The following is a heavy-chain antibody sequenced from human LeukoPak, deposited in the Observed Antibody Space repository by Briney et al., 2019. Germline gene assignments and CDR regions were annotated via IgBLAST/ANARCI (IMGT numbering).Heavy chain of an antibody. J-gene: IGHJ3*02. V-gene: IGHV1-69-2*01. CDR3: ATASDAFDI. CDR2: VDPEDGET. Sequence: ASVKVSCKVSGYTLTDYYMHRVQQAPGKGLEWMGLVDPEDGETIYAEKFQGRVTITADTSTDTAYMELSSLRSEDTAVYYCATASDAFDIWGQGTMVTVSS. CDR1: GYTLTDYY.